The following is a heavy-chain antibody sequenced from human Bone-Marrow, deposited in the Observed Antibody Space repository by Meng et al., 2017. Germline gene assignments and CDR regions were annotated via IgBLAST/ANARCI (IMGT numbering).Heavy chain of an antibody. CDR1: GGSISSSNW. V-gene: IGHV4-4*02. CDR3: ARVRGGIAAAGTGFDY. Sequence: GSLRLSCAVSGGSISSSNWWSWVRQPPGKGLEWIGEIYHSGSTNYNPSLKSRVTISVDKSKNQFSLKLRSVTAADTAVYYCARVRGGIAAAGTGFDYWGQGTLVTVSS. CDR2: IYHSGST. D-gene: IGHD6-13*01. J-gene: IGHJ4*02.